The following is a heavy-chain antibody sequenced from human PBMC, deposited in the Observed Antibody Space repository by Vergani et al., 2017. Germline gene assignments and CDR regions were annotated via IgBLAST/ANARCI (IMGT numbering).Heavy chain of an antibody. CDR1: GFTFTSYA. D-gene: IGHD1-26*01. Sequence: EVRLLESGGGLVQPGGSLRLSCVGSGFTFTSYAMNWVRQAPGKGLEWVSGISGSGATSYYAESMKGRFAMSRDNAKNSVFLQINGLRAEDTAVYYCARGGVVGSTGRTFEFWGQGTKVTVSS. CDR2: ISGSGATS. J-gene: IGHJ3*01. V-gene: IGHV3-23*01. CDR3: ARGGVVGSTGRTFEF.